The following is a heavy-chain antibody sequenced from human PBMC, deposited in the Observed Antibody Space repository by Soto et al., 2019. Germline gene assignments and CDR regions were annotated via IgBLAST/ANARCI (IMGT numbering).Heavy chain of an antibody. CDR2: ISGSGVTT. D-gene: IGHD6-13*01. Sequence: EVQLLESGGGLVQPGGSLILSCAASGFIFNNYAMSWVRQAPGKGLEWVSGISGSGVTTYYGDSVKGRFNISRDNSKNALYLQMNSLRAEDTAIYYCARGLYSTSWYRGSDYWGQVSLITVSS. CDR3: ARGLYSTSWYRGSDY. J-gene: IGHJ4*02. V-gene: IGHV3-23*01. CDR1: GFIFNNYA.